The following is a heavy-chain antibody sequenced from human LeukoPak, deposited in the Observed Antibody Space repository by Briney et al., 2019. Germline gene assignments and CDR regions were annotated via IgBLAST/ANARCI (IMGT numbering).Heavy chain of an antibody. J-gene: IGHJ4*02. CDR2: ILPILVTA. Sequence: PVNVSCKPSQGPVSSYAISWLRQAPGHGLEGMGGILPILVTADYAQKLQGRVTITADESTSTAYMELSSLRSEETVVYCWTIGDYDILRGPFDYWGQGTLVTVSS. CDR1: QGPVSSYA. D-gene: IGHD3-9*01. CDR3: TIGDYDILRGPFDY. V-gene: IGHV1-69*01.